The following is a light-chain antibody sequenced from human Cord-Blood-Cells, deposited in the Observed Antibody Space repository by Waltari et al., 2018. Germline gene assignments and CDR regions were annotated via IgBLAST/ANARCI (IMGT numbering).Light chain of an antibody. CDR1: RSDVGGYNY. J-gene: IGLJ2*01. Sequence: QSALTQPPSASRSPGQSVTIPCTGPRSDVGGYNYVSWYQQHPGKAPKLMIYEVSKRPSGVPDRFSGSKSGNTASLTVSGLQAEDEADYYCSSYAGSNNLVFGGGTKLTVL. V-gene: IGLV2-8*01. CDR3: SSYAGSNNLV. CDR2: EVS.